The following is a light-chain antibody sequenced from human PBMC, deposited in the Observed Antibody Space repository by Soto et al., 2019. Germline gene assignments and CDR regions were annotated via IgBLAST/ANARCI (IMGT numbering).Light chain of an antibody. CDR1: QTIDTY. Sequence: DIQLTQSPSSLSASVRDRVTITCRASQTIDTYLNWYQHKPGTAPKVLIYAATYLQNGVPSRFSGTGSGADFTLTISSLQPEDFATYYCQQNFNFPRTFGQGTKVDIK. CDR3: QQNFNFPRT. J-gene: IGKJ1*01. V-gene: IGKV1-39*01. CDR2: AAT.